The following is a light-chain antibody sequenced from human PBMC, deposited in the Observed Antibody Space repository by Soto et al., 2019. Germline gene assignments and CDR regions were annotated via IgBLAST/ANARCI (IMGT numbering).Light chain of an antibody. CDR3: QQRNIWPPVT. V-gene: IGKV3D-20*02. CDR2: GAS. Sequence: QSPGTLSLSPVQGATLSCGASDAIRTNYLACYQQKPGQAPRLLIYGASVRATCVPDRFSGSGSGTDFTLTISRREPEDVAGYYCQQRNIWPPVTFGQGTRLEIK. CDR1: DAIRTNY. J-gene: IGKJ5*01.